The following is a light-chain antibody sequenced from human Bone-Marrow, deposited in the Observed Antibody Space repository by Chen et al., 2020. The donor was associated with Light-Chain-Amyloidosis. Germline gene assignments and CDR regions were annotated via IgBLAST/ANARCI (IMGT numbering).Light chain of an antibody. J-gene: IGLJ3*02. Sequence: SFELTQPSSVSVSPGQTARITCSGVILAKKYARWFQQRPGQAPILLIFKHTERPSGIPERFSGSSSGTTVTLTISGAQIDYEGDYYCYSATDNYYVFGGVTKLTVL. CDR1: ILAKKY. CDR2: KHT. V-gene: IGLV3-27*01. CDR3: YSATDNYYV.